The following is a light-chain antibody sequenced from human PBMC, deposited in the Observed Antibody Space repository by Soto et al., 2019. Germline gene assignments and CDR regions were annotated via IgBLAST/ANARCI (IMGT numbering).Light chain of an antibody. V-gene: IGLV2-14*03. CDR2: EVS. Sequence: QSVLTQPASVSGSPGQSIAISCTGTSSDIGAYDYVSWYQQHPDKAPKLMIYEVSNRLSGVSNRFSGSKSVNTATLTISGLQAEDEADYYCSSHTSSSTRIFGTGTKVTVL. J-gene: IGLJ1*01. CDR1: SSDIGAYDY. CDR3: SSHTSSSTRI.